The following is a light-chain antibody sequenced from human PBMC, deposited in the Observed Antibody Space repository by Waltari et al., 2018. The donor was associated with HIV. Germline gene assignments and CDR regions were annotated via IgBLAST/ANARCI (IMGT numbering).Light chain of an antibody. CDR1: RSNIGSKT. J-gene: IGLJ2*01. V-gene: IGLV1-44*01. Sequence: QSVLTQPPSASGTPGQRVTISCSGSRSNIGSKTVNWYQQLPGTAPKLLIYSNDQRPSGVPDRFSGSKSGTSASLAISGLQSEDEAGYYCAAWDVSLNGLVFGGGTKLTVL. CDR3: AAWDVSLNGLV. CDR2: SND.